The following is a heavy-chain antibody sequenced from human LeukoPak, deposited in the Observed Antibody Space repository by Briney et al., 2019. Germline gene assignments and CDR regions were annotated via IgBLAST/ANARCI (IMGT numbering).Heavy chain of an antibody. CDR2: IYTSGST. J-gene: IGHJ4*02. D-gene: IGHD6-13*01. Sequence: SETLSLTCTVSGGSISGSGYYWSWVRQPAGKGLEWIGRIYTSGSTNYNPSLKSRVTMSVDTSKNQFSLKLSSVTAADTAVYYCARIQSRGLDYWGQGTLVTVSS. V-gene: IGHV4-61*02. CDR1: GGSISGSGYY. CDR3: ARIQSRGLDY.